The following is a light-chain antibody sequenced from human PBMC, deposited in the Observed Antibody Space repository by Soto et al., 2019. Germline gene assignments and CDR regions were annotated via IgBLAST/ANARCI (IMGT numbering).Light chain of an antibody. CDR2: GAS. V-gene: IGKV3-20*01. CDR3: QQYGSSRNT. CDR1: QSVSSNQ. J-gene: IGKJ1*01. Sequence: TQSTDTWCRFSGLSATLSCRASQSVSSNQLDWYQQKPGKATRLLIYGASRRATGIHDRFSGSGSGTDFPLTISRLEPEDFAVYYCQQYGSSRNTFGQGTKVDIK.